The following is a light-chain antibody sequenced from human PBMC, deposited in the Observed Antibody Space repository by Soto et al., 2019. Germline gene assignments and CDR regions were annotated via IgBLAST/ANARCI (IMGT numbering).Light chain of an antibody. V-gene: IGLV3-21*02. CDR2: EDT. J-gene: IGLJ1*01. CDR3: QVWDGSSDHYV. Sequence: SYELTQPPSVSVAPGQTASITCGGNNIGSKGVHWYQQRPGQAPVLVVHEDTDRPSGIPERFSGSNSGNTATLTISRVEDGDEADYYCQVWDGSSDHYVFGTGTKVTVL. CDR1: NIGSKG.